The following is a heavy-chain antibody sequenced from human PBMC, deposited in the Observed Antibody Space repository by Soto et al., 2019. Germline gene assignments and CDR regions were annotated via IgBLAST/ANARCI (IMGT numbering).Heavy chain of an antibody. CDR2: ISPHNDRT. Sequence: QVQLVQSGADVKKPGASVKVSCKASGYNFTRYGISWVRQAPGQGLEWMGWISPHNDRTKYERRFQDRVTMTTETPTSTVYMELGSLRSDDTAVYYCARDLYYSSGRYFDHDAFDIWGQGTVVTVSS. V-gene: IGHV1-18*01. CDR3: ARDLYYSSGRYFDHDAFDI. CDR1: GYNFTRYG. D-gene: IGHD6-19*01. J-gene: IGHJ3*02.